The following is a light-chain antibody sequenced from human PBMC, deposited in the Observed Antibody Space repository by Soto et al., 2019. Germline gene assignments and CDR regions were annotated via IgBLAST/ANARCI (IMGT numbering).Light chain of an antibody. CDR3: QQYGDSPST. CDR2: GAS. CDR1: QSVSNNY. Sequence: EIVLTQSPGTLSLSPGERATLSCRASQSVSNNYLAWYQQKPGQAPRLLIYGASTRATNIPERFSGSGSGTDFTLTISRLEPEDFAVYSCQQYGDSPSTFGQGTKLEIK. V-gene: IGKV3-20*01. J-gene: IGKJ2*01.